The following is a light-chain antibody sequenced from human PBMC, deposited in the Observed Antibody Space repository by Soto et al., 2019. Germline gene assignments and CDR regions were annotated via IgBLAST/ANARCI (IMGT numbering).Light chain of an antibody. CDR2: DTS. CDR1: QSLTNS. CDR3: QQYNNWPWT. Sequence: EFVLTQSPGTLSLSPGERATLSCRASQSLTNSFIAWYQQKPGQAPRLLIYDTSSRASGIPARFSGSGSGTEFTLTISTLQSEDFAVYYCQQYNNWPWTFGQGTKVDI. J-gene: IGKJ1*01. V-gene: IGKV3D-15*01.